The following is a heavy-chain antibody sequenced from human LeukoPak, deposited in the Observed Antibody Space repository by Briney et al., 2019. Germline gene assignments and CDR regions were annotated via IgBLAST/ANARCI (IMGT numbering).Heavy chain of an antibody. V-gene: IGHV4-38-2*02. CDR2: IYHSGST. D-gene: IGHD2-15*01. Sequence: SETLSLTCTVSGYSISSGYYWGWIRQPPGKGLEWIGSIYHSGSTYPNPSLKSRVTISVDTSKNQFSLKLSSVTAADTAVYYCVRGGSKAAATFDYWGQGTLVTVSS. CDR1: GYSISSGYY. J-gene: IGHJ4*02. CDR3: VRGGSKAAATFDY.